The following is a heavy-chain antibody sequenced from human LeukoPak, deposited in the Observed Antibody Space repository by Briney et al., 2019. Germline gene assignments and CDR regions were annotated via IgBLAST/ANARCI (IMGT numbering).Heavy chain of an antibody. CDR3: ARDPDKNYGMDV. V-gene: IGHV3-48*01. J-gene: IGHJ6*02. CDR1: GFTFSSYS. Sequence: GGSLRLSCAASGFTFSSYSMNWVRQAPGKGLEWVSYISSSSSTIYYADSVKGRFTISRDNAKNSLYLQMNSLRAEDTAVYYCARDPDKNYGMDVRGQGTTVTVSS. D-gene: IGHD3-9*01. CDR2: ISSSSSTI.